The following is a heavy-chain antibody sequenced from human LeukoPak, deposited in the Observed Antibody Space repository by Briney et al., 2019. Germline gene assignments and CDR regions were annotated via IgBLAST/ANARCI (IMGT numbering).Heavy chain of an antibody. CDR2: INHSGST. CDR1: GGSISGHY. Sequence: SETLSLTCTVSGGSISGHYWSWIRQPPGKGLEWIGEINHSGSTNYNPSLKSRATISVDTSKNQFSLKLSSVTAADTAVYYCARESYSSSWYGDYFDYWGQGTLVTVSS. CDR3: ARESYSSSWYGDYFDY. V-gene: IGHV4-34*01. J-gene: IGHJ4*02. D-gene: IGHD6-13*01.